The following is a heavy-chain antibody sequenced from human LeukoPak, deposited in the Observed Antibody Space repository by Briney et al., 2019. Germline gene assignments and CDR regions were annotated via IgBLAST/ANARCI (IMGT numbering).Heavy chain of an antibody. Sequence: PGRSLRLSCAASGFTFSSYAMHWVRQAPGKGLEWVAVISYDGSNKYYADSVKGRFTISRDNSKNTLYLQMNSLRAEDTAVYYCAKDDYDFWTPSSGDYFDYWGQGTLVTVSS. CDR2: ISYDGSNK. CDR1: GFTFSSYA. V-gene: IGHV3-30-3*01. J-gene: IGHJ4*02. D-gene: IGHD3-3*01. CDR3: AKDDYDFWTPSSGDYFDY.